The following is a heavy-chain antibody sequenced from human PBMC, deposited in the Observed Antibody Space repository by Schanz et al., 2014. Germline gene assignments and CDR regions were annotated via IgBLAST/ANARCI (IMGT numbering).Heavy chain of an antibody. CDR2: IGGSGDST. J-gene: IGHJ3*01. CDR3: ARGREVVAKIFDV. D-gene: IGHD3-22*01. V-gene: IGHV3-23*01. CDR1: GFTFSNHA. Sequence: EAHLLESGGGLVQPGGSLRLSCAASGFTFSNHALSWVRQAPGKGLEWVSGIGGSGDSTHYADSVKGRFIISRDNSKNTLYLQVNSLRAEDTGVYYCARGREVVAKIFDVWGQGTMVAVSS.